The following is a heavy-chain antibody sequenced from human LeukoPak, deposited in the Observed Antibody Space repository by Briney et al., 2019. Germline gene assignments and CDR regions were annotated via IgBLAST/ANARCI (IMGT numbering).Heavy chain of an antibody. Sequence: PGGSLRLSCAASGFTFSNYWMHWVRQAPGKGLVWVSRINTDGSSTSYVDSVKGRFTISRDNAKNTLYLQMNSLRAEDTAVYYCARSRWQDAFDYWGQGTLVTVSS. CDR2: INTDGSST. CDR1: GFTFSNYW. D-gene: IGHD4-23*01. V-gene: IGHV3-74*01. CDR3: ARSRWQDAFDY. J-gene: IGHJ4*02.